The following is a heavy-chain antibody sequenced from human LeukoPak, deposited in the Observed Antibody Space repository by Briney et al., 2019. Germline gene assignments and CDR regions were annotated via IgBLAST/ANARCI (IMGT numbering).Heavy chain of an antibody. CDR3: ARLPHERGDGYPF. D-gene: IGHD5-24*01. CDR2: IKQDGSEK. Sequence: PGGSLRLSCAASGFTFSSYWMSWVRQAPGKGLEWVANIKQDGSEKYYVDSVKGRFTISRDNAKNSLYLQMNSLRAEDTAVYYCARLPHERGDGYPFWGQGTLVTVSS. J-gene: IGHJ4*02. V-gene: IGHV3-7*01. CDR1: GFTFSSYW.